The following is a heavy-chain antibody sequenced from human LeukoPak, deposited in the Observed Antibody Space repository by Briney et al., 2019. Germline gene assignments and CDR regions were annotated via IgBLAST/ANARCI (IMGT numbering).Heavy chain of an antibody. CDR2: ISGSDGST. CDR1: GFTFSSYA. D-gene: IGHD3-22*01. Sequence: GGSLRLSCAASGFTFSSYAMSWVRQAPGMGLEWVSAISGSDGSTYYADSVKGRFTISRDNSKNTLYLQMNSLRAEDTAVYYCAKNYDSSGYYPGPFGYWGQGTLVTVSS. CDR3: AKNYDSSGYYPGPFGY. V-gene: IGHV3-23*01. J-gene: IGHJ4*02.